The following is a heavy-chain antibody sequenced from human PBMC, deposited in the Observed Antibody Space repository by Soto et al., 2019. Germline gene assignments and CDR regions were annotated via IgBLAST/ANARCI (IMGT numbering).Heavy chain of an antibody. V-gene: IGHV4-59*01. CDR3: ARDTAHLGYCSGGSCYDGYGMDV. D-gene: IGHD2-15*01. CDR2: IYYSGST. Sequence: SSETLSLTCTVSGGSISSYYWSWIRQPPGKGLEWIGYIYYSGSTNYNPSLKSRVTISVDTSKNQFSLKLSSVTAADTAVYYCARDTAHLGYCSGGSCYDGYGMDVWGQGTTVTVSS. J-gene: IGHJ6*02. CDR1: GGSISSYY.